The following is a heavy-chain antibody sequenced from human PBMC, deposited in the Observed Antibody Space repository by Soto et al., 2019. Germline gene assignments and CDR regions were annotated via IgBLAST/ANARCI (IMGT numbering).Heavy chain of an antibody. CDR3: VRSAHQRENYYGLDV. Sequence: GASVKVSCKASGYTFSTYYMHWVRQAPGQGLEWMAIISPSGGSTTYPQKFQGRVTMTRDTSTGTVYTELSSLRSEDTAVYYCVRSAHQRENYYGLDVWGQGTTVTVSS. D-gene: IGHD1-26*01. CDR2: ISPSGGST. J-gene: IGHJ6*02. CDR1: GYTFSTYY. V-gene: IGHV1-46*01.